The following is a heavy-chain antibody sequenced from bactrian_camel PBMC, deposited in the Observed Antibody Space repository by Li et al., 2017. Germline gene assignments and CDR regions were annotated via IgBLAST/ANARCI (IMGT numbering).Heavy chain of an antibody. D-gene: IGHD1*01. J-gene: IGHJ4*01. CDR2: VSNDDST. V-gene: IGHV3S53*01. Sequence: HVQLVESGGGSVQAGGSLKLSCRATGYMNPTCGMGWYRQAPGKERELVATVSNDDSTTYKASVKGRSTISQDHFANMLYLQMNNLKTEDTAVYRCAACWGVVSNAYNYLSQGTQVTVS. CDR1: GYMNPTCG.